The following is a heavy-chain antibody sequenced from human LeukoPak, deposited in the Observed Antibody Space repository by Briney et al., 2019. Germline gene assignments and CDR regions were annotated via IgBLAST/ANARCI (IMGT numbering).Heavy chain of an antibody. J-gene: IGHJ3*02. V-gene: IGHV4-4*07. CDR3: ARESTRITIFGVVIPDAFDI. CDR1: GGSISSYY. Sequence: KPSETLSLTCTVSGGSISSYYWSWIRQPAGKGLEWIGRIYTSGSTNYNPSLKSRVTMSVDTSKNQFSLKLSSVTAADTAVYYCARESTRITIFGVVIPDAFDIWGQGTMVTVSS. D-gene: IGHD3-3*01. CDR2: IYTSGST.